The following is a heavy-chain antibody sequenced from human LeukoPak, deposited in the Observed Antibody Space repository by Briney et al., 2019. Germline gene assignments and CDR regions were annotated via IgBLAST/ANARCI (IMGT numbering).Heavy chain of an antibody. CDR2: INSDGSST. D-gene: IGHD4-23*01. Sequence: GGSLRLSCAASGFTFSSYWMHWVRQAPGKGLVWVSRINSDGSSTSYADSVKGRFTISRDNSKNTLYLQMNSLRAEDTAVYYCAREQDYGGNFFDYWGQGTLVTVSS. J-gene: IGHJ4*02. CDR1: GFTFSSYW. CDR3: AREQDYGGNFFDY. V-gene: IGHV3-74*01.